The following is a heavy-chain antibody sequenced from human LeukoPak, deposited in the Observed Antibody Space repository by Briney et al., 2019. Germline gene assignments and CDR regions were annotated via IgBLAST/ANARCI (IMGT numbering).Heavy chain of an antibody. CDR1: GYIFTTYG. Sequence: ASVKVSCKASGYIFTTYGVSWVRQAPGQGLEWMGWINTYNGNTNYAQKLQGRVTMTTDTSTSTAYMELRSLRSDDTAVYYCARNSHGYSSGWLQFNFDYWGQGTLVTVSS. V-gene: IGHV1-18*01. CDR3: ARNSHGYSSGWLQFNFDY. J-gene: IGHJ4*02. CDR2: INTYNGNT. D-gene: IGHD6-19*01.